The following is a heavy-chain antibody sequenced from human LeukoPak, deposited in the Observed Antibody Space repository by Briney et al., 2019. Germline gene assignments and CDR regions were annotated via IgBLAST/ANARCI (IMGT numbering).Heavy chain of an antibody. V-gene: IGHV4-59*01. D-gene: IGHD6-13*01. CDR1: GASISFYY. CDR2: IYYSGST. CDR3: ALDSSGWSDDSFDI. Sequence: PSETLSLTCTVSGASISFYYWSWIRQPPGKGLEWIGYIYYSGSTKYNPSLKSRVTMSIDTSKHQFSLNLKSVTAADTAVYYCALDSSGWSDDSFDIWGHGTMVTVSS. J-gene: IGHJ3*02.